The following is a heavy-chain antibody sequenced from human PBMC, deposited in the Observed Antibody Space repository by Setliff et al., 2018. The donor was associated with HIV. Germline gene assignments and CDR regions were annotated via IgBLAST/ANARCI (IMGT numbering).Heavy chain of an antibody. J-gene: IGHJ6*03. CDR1: GFTFSSYG. D-gene: IGHD2-2*01. V-gene: IGHV3-33*01. CDR2: IWYDGSNK. CDR3: ARVDCSGTSCYRDSYYYMDV. Sequence: GGSLRLSCAASGFTFSSYGMHWVRQAPGKGLEWVAVIWYDGSNKYYADSVKGRFTISRDNSKNTLYLQMNSLRAEDTAVYYCARVDCSGTSCYRDSYYYMDVWGKGTTVTV.